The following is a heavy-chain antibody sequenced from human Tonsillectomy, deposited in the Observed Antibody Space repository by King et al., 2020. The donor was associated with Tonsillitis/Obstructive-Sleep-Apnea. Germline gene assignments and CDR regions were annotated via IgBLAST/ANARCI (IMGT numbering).Heavy chain of an antibody. V-gene: IGHV4-34*01. CDR1: GGSFSCYY. D-gene: IGHD3-3*01. J-gene: IGHJ3*02. CDR2: INHSGST. CDR3: ARVSAGYYDFWSGYSHNDDFDI. Sequence: VQLQQWGAGLLKPSETLSLTCAVYGGSFSCYYWSWIRQPPGKGLEWIGEINHSGSTNYNPSLKSRVTISVDTSKNQFSLKLSSVTAADTAVYYCARVSAGYYDFWSGYSHNDDFDIWGQGTMVTVSS.